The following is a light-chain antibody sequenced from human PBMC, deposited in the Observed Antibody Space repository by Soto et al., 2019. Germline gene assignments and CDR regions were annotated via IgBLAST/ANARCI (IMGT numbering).Light chain of an antibody. V-gene: IGKV1-33*01. J-gene: IGKJ3*01. CDR3: QQYDNLPRT. CDR2: DAF. CDR1: QDISNY. Sequence: DIQMTQSPSSLSASVGDRVTITCQASQDISNYLNWYQQKPGKAPKLLIYDAFHLETGVPSRFSGSGSGTDFTSTISSLQPEHIATYYCQQYDNLPRTFGPGTKVDI.